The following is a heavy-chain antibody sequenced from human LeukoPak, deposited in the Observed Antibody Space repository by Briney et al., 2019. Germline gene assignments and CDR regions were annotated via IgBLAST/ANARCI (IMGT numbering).Heavy chain of an antibody. Sequence: PGGSLRLSCATSGFTFDDYAMHWVRQAPGKGLEWVSGITWDSRNIDYADSVKGRFTISRDNAKNSLYLQMNSLRAEDTAVYYCAELGITMIGGVWGKGTTVTISS. CDR3: AELGITMIGGV. CDR2: ITWDSRNI. J-gene: IGHJ6*04. V-gene: IGHV3-9*01. CDR1: GFTFDDYA. D-gene: IGHD3-10*02.